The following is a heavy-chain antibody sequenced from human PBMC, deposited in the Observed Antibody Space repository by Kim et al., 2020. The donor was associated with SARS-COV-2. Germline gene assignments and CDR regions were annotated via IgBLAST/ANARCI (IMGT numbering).Heavy chain of an antibody. D-gene: IGHD3-10*01. V-gene: IGHV3-7*01. CDR3: VRDGWFGEPNFDY. Sequence: YVDSVKGRFTVSRHNAKNALYLQMNSLRSEDTAVYSCVRDGWFGEPNFDYWGQGTLVTVSS. J-gene: IGHJ4*02.